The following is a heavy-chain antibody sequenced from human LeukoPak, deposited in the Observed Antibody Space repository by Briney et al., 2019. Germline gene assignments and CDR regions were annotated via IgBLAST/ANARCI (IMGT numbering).Heavy chain of an antibody. CDR3: AKDLSAYYYGSGSYRA. J-gene: IGHJ5*02. D-gene: IGHD3-10*01. V-gene: IGHV3-43*02. Sequence: PGGSLRLSCAASGFTFDDYAMHWVRQAPRKGLEWVSLISGNGGVTNYADSVKGRFTISRDNSKNSLYLQMNSLRTEDTALYYCAKDLSAYYYGSGSYRAWGQGTLVTVSS. CDR1: GFTFDDYA. CDR2: ISGNGGVT.